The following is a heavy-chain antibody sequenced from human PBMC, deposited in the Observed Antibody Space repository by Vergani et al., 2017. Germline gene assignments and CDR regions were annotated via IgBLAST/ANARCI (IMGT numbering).Heavy chain of an antibody. V-gene: IGHV3-48*01. CDR2: ISSSSSTI. CDR1: GFTFSSYS. Sequence: EVQLVESGGGLVQPGGSLRLSCAASGFTFSSYSMNWVRQAPGKGLEWVSYISSSSSTIYYADSVKGRFTISRDNAKNSLYLQMNSLRAEDTAVYYCARDLLGCGSGGDCYSIGYWGQGTLVTVSS. CDR3: ARDLLGCGSGGDCYSIGY. J-gene: IGHJ4*02. D-gene: IGHD2-21*02.